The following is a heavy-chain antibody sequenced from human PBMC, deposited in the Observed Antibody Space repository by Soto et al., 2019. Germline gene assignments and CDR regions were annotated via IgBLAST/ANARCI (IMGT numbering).Heavy chain of an antibody. V-gene: IGHV4-34*01. CDR3: ARGGNTIFGVVIRYYYYYYMDV. CDR2: SNHSGST. CDR1: GGSFSGYY. D-gene: IGHD3-3*01. J-gene: IGHJ6*03. Sequence: QVQLQQWGAGLLKPSETLSLTCAVYGGSFSGYYWSWIRQPPGKGLGWIGESNHSGSTNYNPSLKTRVTISVDTFKNQVSLKLRSVTAADTAVYYCARGGNTIFGVVIRYYYYYYMDVWGKGTTVTVSS.